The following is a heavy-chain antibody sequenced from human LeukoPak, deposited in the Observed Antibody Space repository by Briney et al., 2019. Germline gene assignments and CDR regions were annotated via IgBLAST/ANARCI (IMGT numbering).Heavy chain of an antibody. J-gene: IGHJ4*02. V-gene: IGHV4-34*01. CDR2: INHSGST. CDR1: GGSFSGYY. CDR3: ASGGGVAAAGY. D-gene: IGHD6-13*01. Sequence: SETLSLTCAVYGGSFSGYYWSWIRQPPGKGLEWIGEINHSGSTNYNPSLKSRVTISVDTSKNQFSLKLSSVTAADTAVYYCASGGGVAAAGYWGQETLVTVSS.